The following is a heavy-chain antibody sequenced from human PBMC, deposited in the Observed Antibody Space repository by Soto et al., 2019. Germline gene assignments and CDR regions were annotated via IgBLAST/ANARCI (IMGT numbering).Heavy chain of an antibody. Sequence: QVQLQESGPGLVKPSETLSLTCTVSGGSINSYCWSWIRQPPGKGLEWIAYIFDSGNANYNPALKSRVTISVDTSKNKSSLKLTSVTAADTAVYYCARHRRTTVAKFYFDNWGQGALVTVSS. CDR3: ARHRRTTVAKFYFDN. CDR2: IFDSGNA. CDR1: GGSINSYC. V-gene: IGHV4-59*08. D-gene: IGHD4-4*01. J-gene: IGHJ4*02.